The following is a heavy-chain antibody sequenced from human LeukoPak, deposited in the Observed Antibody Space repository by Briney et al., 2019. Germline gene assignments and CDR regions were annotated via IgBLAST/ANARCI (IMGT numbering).Heavy chain of an antibody. D-gene: IGHD6-19*01. V-gene: IGHV3-11*01. J-gene: IGHJ3*02. CDR2: ISSSGSTI. Sequence: GGSLRLSCAASGFTFSDYYMSWIRQAPGKGLEWVSYISSSGSTIYYADSVKGRFTISRDNAKNSLYLQMNSLRAEDTALYYCARSAGSGWYGDAFDIWGQGTMVTVSS. CDR1: GFTFSDYY. CDR3: ARSAGSGWYGDAFDI.